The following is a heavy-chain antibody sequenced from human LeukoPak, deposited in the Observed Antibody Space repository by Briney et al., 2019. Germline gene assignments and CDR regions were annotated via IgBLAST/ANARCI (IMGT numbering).Heavy chain of an antibody. Sequence: PGGSLRLSCEASGFTFSTYALHWVRQAPGKGLAYVSAISSDGRITFYANSVKGRFTISRDNSKNILYLQMGSLRPEDMAVYYCARVSGWYWLDFWGQGTLVTVSS. V-gene: IGHV3-64*01. D-gene: IGHD6-19*01. CDR2: ISSDGRIT. J-gene: IGHJ4*02. CDR3: ARVSGWYWLDF. CDR1: GFTFSTYA.